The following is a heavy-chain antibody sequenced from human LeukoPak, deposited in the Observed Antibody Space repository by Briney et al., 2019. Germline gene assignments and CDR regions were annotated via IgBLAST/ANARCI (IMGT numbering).Heavy chain of an antibody. D-gene: IGHD3-22*01. CDR2: INHSGST. CDR3: ARVRAYYYDSSGSHVDY. V-gene: IGHV4-34*01. CDR1: GGSFSGYY. J-gene: IGHJ4*02. Sequence: SETLSLTCAVYGGSFSGYYWSWIRQPPGKGLEWIGEINHSGSTNYNPSLKSRVTISVDTSKNQFSLKLSSVTAADTAVYYCARVRAYYYDSSGSHVDYWGQGTLVTVSS.